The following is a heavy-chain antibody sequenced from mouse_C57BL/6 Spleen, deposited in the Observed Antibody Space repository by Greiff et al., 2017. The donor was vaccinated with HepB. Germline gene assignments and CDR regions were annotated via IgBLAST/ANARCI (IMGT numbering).Heavy chain of an antibody. D-gene: IGHD1-1*01. CDR1: GFNIKNTY. V-gene: IGHV14-3*01. CDR2: IDPANGNT. CDR3: ALHYYGSSYWYFDV. J-gene: IGHJ1*03. Sequence: EVQGVESVAELVRPGASVKLSCTASGFNIKNTYMHWVKQRPEQGLEWIGRIDPANGNTKYAPKFQGKATITADTSSNTAYLQLSSLTSEDTAIYYCALHYYGSSYWYFDVWGTGTTVTVSS.